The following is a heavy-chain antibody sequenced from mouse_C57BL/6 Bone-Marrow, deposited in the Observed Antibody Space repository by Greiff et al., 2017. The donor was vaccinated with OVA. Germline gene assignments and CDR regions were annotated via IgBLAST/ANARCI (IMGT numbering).Heavy chain of an antibody. CDR3: ARNFATVVPSYWYFDV. J-gene: IGHJ1*03. V-gene: IGHV1-18*01. CDR1: GYTFTDYN. D-gene: IGHD1-1*01. Sequence: EVQLQQSGPELVKPGASVKIPCKASGYTFTDYNMDWVKQSHGKSLEWIGDINPNNGGTIYNQKFKGKATLTVDKSSSTAYMELRSLTSEDTAVYYCARNFATVVPSYWYFDVWGTGTTVTVSS. CDR2: INPNNGGT.